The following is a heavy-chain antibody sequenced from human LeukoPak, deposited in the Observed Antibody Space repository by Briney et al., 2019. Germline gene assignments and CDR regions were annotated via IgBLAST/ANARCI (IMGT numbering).Heavy chain of an antibody. CDR3: ARLTGYMTDDFFDY. V-gene: IGHV4-59*01. Sequence: SESLSLTCTVSGGSISSYYWSWIRPPAGRGRGWIGYIYYSGSTHYNPSLKSRVTISVDTSSNQFSLRLSSVTAANTAVYYCARLTGYMTDDFFDYWGQGTPVTASS. CDR2: IYYSGST. D-gene: IGHD6-13*01. CDR1: GGSISSYY. J-gene: IGHJ4*02.